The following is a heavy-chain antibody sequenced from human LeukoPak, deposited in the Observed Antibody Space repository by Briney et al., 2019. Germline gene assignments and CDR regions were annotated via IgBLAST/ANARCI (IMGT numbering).Heavy chain of an antibody. CDR3: AKEITGITGTTDY. D-gene: IGHD1-7*01. Sequence: GGSLRLSCAASGFTFSSYSMSWVRQAPGKGLEWVSAISGSGGSTYYADSVKGRFTISRDNSKNTLYLQMNSPRAEDTAVYYCAKEITGITGTTDYWGQGTLVTVSS. J-gene: IGHJ4*02. CDR2: ISGSGGST. CDR1: GFTFSSYS. V-gene: IGHV3-23*01.